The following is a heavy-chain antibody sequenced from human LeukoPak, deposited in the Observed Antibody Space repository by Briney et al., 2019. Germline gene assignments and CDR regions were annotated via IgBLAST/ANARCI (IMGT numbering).Heavy chain of an antibody. Sequence: AGGSLRLSCAASGFTFSSYEMNWVRQAPGKGLEWVSYISSSGSTIYYADSVKGRFTISRDNAKNSLYLQMNSLRAEDTAVYYCARAAAELRFLEWPSSRYYYGMDVWGQGTTVTVSS. J-gene: IGHJ6*02. CDR2: ISSSGSTI. CDR3: ARAAAELRFLEWPSSRYYYGMDV. V-gene: IGHV3-48*03. CDR1: GFTFSSYE. D-gene: IGHD3-3*01.